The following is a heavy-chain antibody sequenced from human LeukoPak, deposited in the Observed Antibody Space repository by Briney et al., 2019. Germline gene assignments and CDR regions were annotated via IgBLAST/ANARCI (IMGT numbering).Heavy chain of an antibody. V-gene: IGHV4-34*01. CDR1: GGSFSGYY. CDR3: ARDRGLENLVWDDAFDI. Sequence: SETLSLTCAVYGGSFSGYYWSWIRQPPGKGLEWIGEINHSGSTNYNPSLKSRVTISVDTSKNQFSLKLSSVTAADTAVYYCARDRGLENLVWDDAFDIWGQGTMVTVSS. CDR2: INHSGST. J-gene: IGHJ3*02. D-gene: IGHD1-26*01.